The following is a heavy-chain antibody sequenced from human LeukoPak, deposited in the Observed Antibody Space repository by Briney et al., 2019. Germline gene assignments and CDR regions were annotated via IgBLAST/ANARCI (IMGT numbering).Heavy chain of an antibody. CDR3: AKDRSCTNDICHGDFDY. CDR1: GSTFSSYA. V-gene: IGHV3-23*01. CDR2: ISGSGGST. Sequence: GGSLRLSCAASGSTFSSYAVSWVRQAPGKGLERVSSISGSGGSTYSADSVKGRFTISRDNSKNTLYLQMNSLRAEDTALYYCAKDRSCTNDICHGDFDYWGQGTLVTVSS. J-gene: IGHJ4*02. D-gene: IGHD2-8*01.